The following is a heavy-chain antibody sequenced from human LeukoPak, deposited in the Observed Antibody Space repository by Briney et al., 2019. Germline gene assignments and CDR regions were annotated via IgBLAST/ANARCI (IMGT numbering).Heavy chain of an antibody. V-gene: IGHV4-59*08. CDR1: GGSISSYY. D-gene: IGHD5-12*01. J-gene: IGHJ3*02. CDR2: IYYIGST. CDR3: ARFMGVATMYSNAFDI. Sequence: KPSETLSLTCTVSGGSISSYYWSWIRQVPGKGLEWIAYIYYIGSTDYNPSLKSRVTISVDTSKNQFSLNVSSVTAADTAVYYCARFMGVATMYSNAFDIWGQGTMVTVSS.